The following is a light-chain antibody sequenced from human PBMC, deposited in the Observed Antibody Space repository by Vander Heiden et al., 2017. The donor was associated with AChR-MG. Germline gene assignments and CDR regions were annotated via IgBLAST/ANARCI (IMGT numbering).Light chain of an antibody. Sequence: QSVLTQSPSASGTPGQRVTIPCPGSSSNIGTNIVNWYHQLPAAAPRLLIYGDTQRPSGVPARFSASKSGTSASLAISGLQSEDEADYYCAVWDDSLNAWLFGGGTRLTVL. CDR3: AVWDDSLNAWL. CDR2: GDT. V-gene: IGLV1-44*01. CDR1: SSNIGTNI. J-gene: IGLJ3*02.